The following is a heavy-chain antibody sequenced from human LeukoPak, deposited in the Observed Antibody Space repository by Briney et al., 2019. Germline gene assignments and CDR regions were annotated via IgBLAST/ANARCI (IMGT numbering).Heavy chain of an antibody. CDR1: GYTFTSYG. CDR3: ARGMTGAVVGGVNPSGY. Sequence: GASVKVSCKASGYTFTSYGISWVRQAPGQGLEWMGWISAYNGNTNYAQKFQGRVTMTRDTSISTAYMELSRLRSDDTAVYYCARGMTGAVVGGVNPSGYWGQGTLVTVSS. J-gene: IGHJ4*02. D-gene: IGHD3-16*01. V-gene: IGHV1-18*01. CDR2: ISAYNGNT.